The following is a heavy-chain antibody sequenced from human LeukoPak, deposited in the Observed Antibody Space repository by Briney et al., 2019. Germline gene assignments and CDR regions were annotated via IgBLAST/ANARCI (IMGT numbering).Heavy chain of an antibody. V-gene: IGHV3-30*18. Sequence: GGSLRLSCAASGFTFSSYGMHWVRQAPGKGLEWVAVISYDGSNKYYADSVKGRFTISGDNSKNTLYLQMNSLRAEDTAVYYCAKDSGMLNYYGMDVWGQGTTVTVSS. CDR2: ISYDGSNK. D-gene: IGHD3-16*01. J-gene: IGHJ6*02. CDR3: AKDSGMLNYYGMDV. CDR1: GFTFSSYG.